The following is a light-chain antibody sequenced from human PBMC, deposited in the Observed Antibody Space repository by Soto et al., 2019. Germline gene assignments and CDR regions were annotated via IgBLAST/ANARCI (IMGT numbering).Light chain of an antibody. CDR1: QSISTY. Sequence: DIQMTQSPSSLSASVGDRVTITCLASQSISTYLHWYQQKPGKAPNLLIYAASTLQSGVPSRFSGSGSGTDFTLTISSLQPDDFATYYCQQYNSYPLTFGGGTKVDIK. V-gene: IGKV1-39*01. CDR2: AAS. CDR3: QQYNSYPLT. J-gene: IGKJ4*01.